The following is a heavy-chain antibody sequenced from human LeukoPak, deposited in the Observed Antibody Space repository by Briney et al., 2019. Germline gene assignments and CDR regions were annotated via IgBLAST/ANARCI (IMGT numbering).Heavy chain of an antibody. CDR2: IYYSGRT. J-gene: IGHJ1*01. CDR3: ARRRYYDGSGYLE. Sequence: SETLSLTCSVSGDSVSRSDSYWDWIRQPPGRGLGGIGTIYYSGRTYYSPSLKGRVTMSVDPSNNQFSLSLRSVTAADTAIYYCARRRYYDGSGYLEWGQGTLLSVSS. D-gene: IGHD3-22*01. V-gene: IGHV4-39*01. CDR1: GDSVSRSDSY.